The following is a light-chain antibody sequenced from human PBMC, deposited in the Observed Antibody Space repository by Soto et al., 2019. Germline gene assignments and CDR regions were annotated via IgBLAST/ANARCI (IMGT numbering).Light chain of an antibody. Sequence: DIQMTQSPSTLSASVGGRVTITCRASQSVSSWLAWFQQKPGKAPKLLISKASSLKSGVPSRFSGSGSGTEFPLTISSLQPDDFATYYCQQYDDYPYTFGQGTKLEMK. CDR1: QSVSSW. CDR3: QQYDDYPYT. J-gene: IGKJ2*01. CDR2: KAS. V-gene: IGKV1-5*03.